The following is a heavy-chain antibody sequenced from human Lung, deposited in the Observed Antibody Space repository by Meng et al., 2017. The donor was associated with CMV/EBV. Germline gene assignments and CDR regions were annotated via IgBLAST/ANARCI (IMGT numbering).Heavy chain of an antibody. CDR3: ASATYMTTQQGWFDT. V-gene: IGHV1-69*08. CDR2: IVPLLRTP. J-gene: IGHJ5*02. CDR1: GGNFNSYS. D-gene: IGHD4-11*01. Sequence: SVKVSXKAYGGNFNSYSFIWVRQAPGQGLEWVGRIVPLLRTPIFAQSFQGRVTITADRSSSTTYMELSRLRSEDTAVYYCASATYMTTQQGWFDTWGQGTXVTVSS.